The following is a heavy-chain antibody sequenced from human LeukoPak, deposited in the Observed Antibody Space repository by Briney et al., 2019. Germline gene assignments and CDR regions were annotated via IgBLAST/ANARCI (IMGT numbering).Heavy chain of an antibody. CDR2: ISSSGSTI. Sequence: PGGSLRLSCAASGFTFSSYEMNWVRQAPGKGLEWVSYISSSGSTIYYADSVKGRFTISRDNAKNSLYLQMNSLRAEDTAVYYCARDKGDYYYYYMDVWGKGTTVTVSS. CDR3: ARDKGDYYYYYMDV. J-gene: IGHJ6*03. V-gene: IGHV3-48*03. CDR1: GFTFSSYE. D-gene: IGHD3-10*01.